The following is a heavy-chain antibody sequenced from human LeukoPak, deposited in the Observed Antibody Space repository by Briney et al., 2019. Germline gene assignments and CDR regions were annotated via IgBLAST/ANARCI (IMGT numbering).Heavy chain of an antibody. D-gene: IGHD6-13*01. V-gene: IGHV1-24*01. CDR2: FDPGDGVT. CDR1: GYTLTESF. J-gene: IGHJ4*02. CDR3: ATVRMWYRSSWYYFDY. Sequence: ASAKVSCKVSGYTLTESFVRWVRQAPGKGLEWMGGFDPGDGVTIYAQKLQSSVTMTEDTSTNTAYMELSSLRSEDTAVYYCATVRMWYRSSWYYFDYWGQGTLVTVSS.